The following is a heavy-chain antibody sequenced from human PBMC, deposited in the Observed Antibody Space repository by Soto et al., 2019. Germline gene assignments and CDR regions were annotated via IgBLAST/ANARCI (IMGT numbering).Heavy chain of an antibody. CDR2: ISYDGSNK. CDR1: GFTFSSYA. V-gene: IGHV3-30-3*01. Sequence: HPVGSLRLSCAASGFTFSSYAMHWVRQAPGKGLEWVAVISYDGSNKYYADSVKGRFTISRDNSKNTLYLQMNSLRAEDTAVYYCARDLGEGRERRRSFVSRGGRTYYYYGMDVWGQGTTVTVSS. CDR3: ARDLGEGRERRRSFVSRGGRTYYYYGMDV. J-gene: IGHJ6*02. D-gene: IGHD1-1*01.